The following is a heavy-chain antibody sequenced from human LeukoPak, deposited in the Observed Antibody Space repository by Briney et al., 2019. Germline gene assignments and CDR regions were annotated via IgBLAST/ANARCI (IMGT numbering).Heavy chain of an antibody. J-gene: IGHJ4*02. CDR1: GFRFDDCD. CDR3: VKDRNYYGSGSAYFDY. V-gene: IGHV3-9*01. CDR2: ISWNSAAM. D-gene: IGHD3-10*01. Sequence: PGGSLGLSCAASGFRFDDCDMHWVRQVPGKGLEWVSSISWNSAAMGYADSVKGRFTISRDNANNSLYLHMSSMRQDDTAVYYCVKDRNYYGSGSAYFDYWGQGTLVTVSS.